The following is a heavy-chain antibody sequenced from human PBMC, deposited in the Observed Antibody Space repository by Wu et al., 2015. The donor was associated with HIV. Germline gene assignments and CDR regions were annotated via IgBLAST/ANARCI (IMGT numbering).Heavy chain of an antibody. V-gene: IGHV1-46*01. D-gene: IGHD3-10*01. CDR2: INPSGGST. CDR1: GYTFTSYY. Sequence: QVQLVQSGAEVKKPGASVKVSCKASGYTFTSYYMHWVRQAPGQGLEWMGIINPSGGSTSYAQKFQGRVTMTRDTSTSTVYMELSSLRSEDTAVYYCARDLRNSYYYGSGSPNPDYWGQGNAGHRLL. J-gene: IGHJ4*02. CDR3: ARDLRNSYYYGSGSPNPDY.